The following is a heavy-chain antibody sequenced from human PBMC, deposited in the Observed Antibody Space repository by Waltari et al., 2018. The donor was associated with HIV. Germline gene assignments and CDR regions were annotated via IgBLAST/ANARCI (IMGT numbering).Heavy chain of an antibody. Sequence: EVQVTASGGDLIPSGGSVTLSGAAFGFTFLPYPFIGPRQASGKGMEGISYISTTSNTIDYADSVKGRFTISRDNANNSRYLQMNSLTAEDTAIYYCARISTPRGSSWDVDFDDLGQGTLVTVSS. V-gene: IGHV3-48*01. CDR3: ARISTPRGSSWDVDFDD. D-gene: IGHD6-13*01. CDR2: ISTTSNTI. CDR1: GFTFLPYP. J-gene: IGHJ4*02.